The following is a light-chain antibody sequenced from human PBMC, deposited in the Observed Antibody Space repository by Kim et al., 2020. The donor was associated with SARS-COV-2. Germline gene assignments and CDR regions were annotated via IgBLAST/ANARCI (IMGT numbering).Light chain of an antibody. CDR2: SAS. V-gene: IGKV1D-12*01. J-gene: IGKJ2*01. CDR1: QDIGTW. Sequence: DIQLTQSPSSVSASVGDRVTITCRASQDIGTWLVWYQQKPGKAPKLLISSASTLQNGVPFRFSGSGSATSFSLVITSLQPEDFATYYCQQAYTFPLSFGWGPKLEI. CDR3: QQAYTFPLS.